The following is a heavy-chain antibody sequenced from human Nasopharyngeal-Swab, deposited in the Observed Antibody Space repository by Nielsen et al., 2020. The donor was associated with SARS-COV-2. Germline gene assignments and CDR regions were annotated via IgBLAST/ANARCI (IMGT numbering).Heavy chain of an antibody. D-gene: IGHD3-3*01. Sequence: SGPTLVKPTETLTLTCTVSGFSLSNARMGVSWIRQPPGKALEWLAHIFSNDEKSYRTSLKSRLTISKDTSKSQVVLTMTNMDPVDTATYYCARIIAYYDFWSGYYTIDYWGQGTLVTVSS. CDR2: IFSNDEK. CDR3: ARIIAYYDFWSGYYTIDY. V-gene: IGHV2-26*01. CDR1: GFSLSNARMG. J-gene: IGHJ4*02.